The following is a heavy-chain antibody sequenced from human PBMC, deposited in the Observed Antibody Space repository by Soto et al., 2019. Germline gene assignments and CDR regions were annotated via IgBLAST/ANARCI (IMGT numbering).Heavy chain of an antibody. V-gene: IGHV4-4*02. D-gene: IGHD2-8*01. CDR3: ARRTWGMDV. CDR1: SGSIRSSNW. J-gene: IGHJ6*02. Sequence: SETLSLTYAVSSGSIRSSNWWSWVRQSPGKGLEWIGEIFHNGNTYYNPSLNSRVTISVDTSKNQFSLNLRSVTAADTAVYYCARRTWGMDVWGQGTTVTVSS. CDR2: IFHNGNT.